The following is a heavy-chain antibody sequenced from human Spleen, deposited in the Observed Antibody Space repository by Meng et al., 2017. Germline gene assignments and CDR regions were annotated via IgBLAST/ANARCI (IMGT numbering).Heavy chain of an antibody. V-gene: IGHV1-18*01. J-gene: IGHJ5*02. D-gene: IGHD3-3*01. Sequence: QVQLVQFGVEGKKPGASVKGLGKASGYTFHSYGISWVRQAPGQGLEWMGWISAYNGNTNYAQKLQGRVTMTTDTSTSTAYMELRSLRSDDTAVYYCARGVFGVDNNWFDPWGQGTLVTVSS. CDR2: ISAYNGNT. CDR1: GYTFHSYG. CDR3: ARGVFGVDNNWFDP.